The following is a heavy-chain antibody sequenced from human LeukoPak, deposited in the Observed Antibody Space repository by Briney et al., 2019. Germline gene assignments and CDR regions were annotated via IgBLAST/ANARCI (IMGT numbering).Heavy chain of an antibody. CDR3: AKGTPRDGYNSGYFDY. CDR2: ISDDGVYT. V-gene: IGHV3-23*01. Sequence: GGSLRLSCAASGFTFSTYAMSWVRQAPGKGLEWVSIISDDGVYTYYAESVEGRFTISRDNSKNTLYLQMNSPRAEDTAVYYCAKGTPRDGYNSGYFDYWGQGTLATVSS. J-gene: IGHJ4*02. D-gene: IGHD5-24*01. CDR1: GFTFSTYA.